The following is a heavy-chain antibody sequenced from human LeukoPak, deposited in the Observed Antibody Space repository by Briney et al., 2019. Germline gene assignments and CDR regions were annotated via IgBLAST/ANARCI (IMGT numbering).Heavy chain of an antibody. CDR2: LSGSGSLT. Sequence: GGSLRLSCAGSGFTFSSYAMTWVRQAPGKGLEWVAALSGSGSLTYYADSVRGRFTISRDNSRNTLDLQMNSLRAEDTAVYYCAKRLYDFWAPFDSWGQGTLVTVSS. V-gene: IGHV3-23*01. CDR1: GFTFSSYA. CDR3: AKRLYDFWAPFDS. D-gene: IGHD3-3*01. J-gene: IGHJ4*02.